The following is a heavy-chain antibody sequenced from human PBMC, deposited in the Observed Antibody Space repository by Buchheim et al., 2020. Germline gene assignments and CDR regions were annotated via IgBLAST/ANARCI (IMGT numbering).Heavy chain of an antibody. D-gene: IGHD3-22*01. CDR3: AHSPAELYYYDSSGYYNGNWFDP. V-gene: IGHV2-5*02. J-gene: IGHJ5*02. Sequence: QITLKESGPTLVKPTQTLTLTCTFSGFPPSTSGVGVGWIRQPPGKALEWLALIYWDDDKRYSPSLKSRLTITKDPPKNQVVLTMTNMDPVDTATYYCAHSPAELYYYDSSGYYNGNWFDPWGQGTL. CDR1: GFPPSTSGVG. CDR2: IYWDDDK.